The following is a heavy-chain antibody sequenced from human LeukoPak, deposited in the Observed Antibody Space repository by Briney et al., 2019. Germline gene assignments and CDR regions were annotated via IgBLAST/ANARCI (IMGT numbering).Heavy chain of an antibody. Sequence: PGGSLRLSCAASGFTFSSYGMSWVRQAPGKGLEWVSGVSGSGSSTYYADSVKGRFTISRDNSKNTLSLQMNSLRAEDTAVYYCARGQLGGYYMDVWGKGTTVTISS. V-gene: IGHV3-23*01. J-gene: IGHJ6*03. CDR3: ARGQLGGYYMDV. CDR2: VSGSGSST. CDR1: GFTFSSYG. D-gene: IGHD7-27*01.